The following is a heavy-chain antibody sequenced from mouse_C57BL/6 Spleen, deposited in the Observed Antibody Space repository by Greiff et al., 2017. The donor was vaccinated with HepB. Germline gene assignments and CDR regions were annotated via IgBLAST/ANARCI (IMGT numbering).Heavy chain of an antibody. V-gene: IGHV5-17*01. CDR1: GFTFSDYG. CDR3: ANFLGTWFAY. J-gene: IGHJ3*01. Sequence: EVKVVESGGGLVKPGGSLKLSCAASGFTFSDYGMHWVRQAPEKGLEWVAYISSGSSTIYYADTVKGRFTISRDNAKNTLFLQMTSLMSEDTAMYYCANFLGTWFAYWGQGTLVTVSA. D-gene: IGHD4-1*01. CDR2: ISSGSSTI.